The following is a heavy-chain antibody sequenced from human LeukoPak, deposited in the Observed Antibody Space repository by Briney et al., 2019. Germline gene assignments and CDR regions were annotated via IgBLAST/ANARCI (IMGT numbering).Heavy chain of an antibody. CDR1: GYTFTTYG. CDR2: ISPYNGNT. Sequence: ASTKLSCTASGYTFTTYGISWVRQAPGQGLESMGWISPYNGNTDYAQELQGRVTMTTDTPTSTAYMELRSLRSDDTAVYYCARVEQPSYGLDVWGKGTTVTVSS. J-gene: IGHJ6*04. CDR3: ARVEQPSYGLDV. V-gene: IGHV1-18*04. D-gene: IGHD1-14*01.